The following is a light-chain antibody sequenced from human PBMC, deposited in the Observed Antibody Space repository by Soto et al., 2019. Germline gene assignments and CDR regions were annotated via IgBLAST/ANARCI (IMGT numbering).Light chain of an antibody. Sequence: QSVLTQPASVSGSPGQSIAISCTRTSSDVGSYNLVSWYQQHPGKAPKLMIYEVSKRPSGVSNRFSGSKSGNTASLAISGLQAEDEADYHCCSYAGSSTFGPYGFGTGTKVTVL. V-gene: IGLV2-23*02. J-gene: IGLJ1*01. CDR3: CSYAGSSTFGPYG. CDR1: SSDVGSYNL. CDR2: EVS.